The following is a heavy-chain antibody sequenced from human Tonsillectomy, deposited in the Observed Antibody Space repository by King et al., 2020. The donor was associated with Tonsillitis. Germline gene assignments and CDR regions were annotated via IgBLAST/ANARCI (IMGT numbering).Heavy chain of an antibody. D-gene: IGHD2-2*01. V-gene: IGHV3-33*01. J-gene: IGHJ6*02. CDR3: AREFIVVVPAASNDAHYYYYYGMDV. Sequence: VQLVESGGGVVQPGRYLRLSCAASGFTFSSYGMHWVRQAPGKGLEWVAVIWYDGSNKYYADSVKGRFTISRDNSKNTLYLQMNSLRAEDTAVYYCAREFIVVVPAASNDAHYYYYYGMDVWGQGTTVTVSS. CDR2: IWYDGSNK. CDR1: GFTFSSYG.